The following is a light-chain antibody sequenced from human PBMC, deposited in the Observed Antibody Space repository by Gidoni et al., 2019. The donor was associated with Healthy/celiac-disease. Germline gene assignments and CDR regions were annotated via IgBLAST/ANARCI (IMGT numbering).Light chain of an antibody. CDR1: SSDVGGYHS. CDR2: DVS. CDR3: CSYAGSYTLV. J-gene: IGLJ3*02. V-gene: IGLV2-11*01. Sequence: QSALTQPRSVSGSPGQSVTSSCTGTSSDVGGYHSVPGYQQHPGKAPKLMIYDVSKRTSGVPYRFSGSKSGNTASLTISGLQAEDEAYYYCCSYAGSYTLVFGGGTKLTVL.